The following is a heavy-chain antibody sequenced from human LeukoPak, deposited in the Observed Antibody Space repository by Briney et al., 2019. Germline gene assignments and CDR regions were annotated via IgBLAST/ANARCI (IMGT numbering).Heavy chain of an antibody. CDR2: ISPYNGNT. Sequence: GASVKVSCKASGYTFTSYGIIWVRQAPGQGLEWMGWISPYNGNTNYAQKLQGRVTMTTDTSTSTAYMELRSLRSDDTAVYYCAIPHRGYYYYFDYWGQGTLVTVSS. J-gene: IGHJ4*02. V-gene: IGHV1-18*01. CDR3: AIPHRGYYYYFDY. CDR1: GYTFTSYG. D-gene: IGHD3-22*01.